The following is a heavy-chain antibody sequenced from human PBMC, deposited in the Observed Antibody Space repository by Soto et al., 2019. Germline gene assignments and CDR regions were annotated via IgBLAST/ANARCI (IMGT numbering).Heavy chain of an antibody. D-gene: IGHD3-22*01. V-gene: IGHV4-39*01. CDR2: IYYDGTT. J-gene: IGHJ6*02. CDR3: ARQGQNTKIVLVKHYAADF. CDR1: SGSISSTSYY. Sequence: QLLLQEAGPRLVEPSEALSLTCTVSSGSISSTSYYWAWIRQPPGKGLEWIGAIYYDGTTYYTESLKSRVSISVDTSKNHFSLNVNSVTAADTAVYFCARQGQNTKIVLVKHYAADFWGQGTAVTVSS.